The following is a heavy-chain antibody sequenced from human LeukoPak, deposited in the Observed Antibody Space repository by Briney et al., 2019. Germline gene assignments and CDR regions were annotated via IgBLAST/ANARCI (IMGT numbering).Heavy chain of an antibody. CDR3: AKEGGRVTPHIDY. V-gene: IGHV3-23*01. CDR2: ISGSGGKT. J-gene: IGHJ4*02. CDR1: GLTFGDHA. D-gene: IGHD2-21*02. Sequence: GGSLRLSCAASGLTFGDHAMSWVRQPPGKGLEWVSAISGSGGKTYYADSVKGRFTISRDNSKNTVNLQMNSLRAEDTAVYFCAKEGGRVTPHIDYWGQGTLVTVSS.